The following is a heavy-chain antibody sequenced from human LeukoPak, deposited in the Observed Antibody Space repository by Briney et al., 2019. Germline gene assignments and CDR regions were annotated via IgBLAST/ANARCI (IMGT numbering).Heavy chain of an antibody. CDR1: GFTFGSYS. D-gene: IGHD3-10*01. CDR3: ARGAYYYGSGSPQADYYYYMDV. Sequence: GGSLRLSCAASGFTFGSYSMNWVRQAPGKGLEWVSSIGSGSSYIYYADSVKGRFTISRDNAKNSLYLQMNSLRAEDTAVYYCARGAYYYGSGSPQADYYYYMDVWGKGNMVTVSS. J-gene: IGHJ6*03. CDR2: IGSGSSYI. V-gene: IGHV3-21*01.